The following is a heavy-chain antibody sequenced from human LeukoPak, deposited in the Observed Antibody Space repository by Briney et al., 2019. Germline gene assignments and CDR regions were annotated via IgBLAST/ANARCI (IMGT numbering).Heavy chain of an antibody. CDR1: GFTVSSNY. CDR3: ARDYFDY. CDR2: ISYDGSNK. J-gene: IGHJ4*02. Sequence: GGSLRLSCAASGFTVSSNYMSWVRQAPGKGLEWVAVISYDGSNKYYADSVKGRFTISRDNSKNTLYLQMNSLRAEDTAVYYCARDYFDYWGQGTLVTVSS. V-gene: IGHV3-30*03.